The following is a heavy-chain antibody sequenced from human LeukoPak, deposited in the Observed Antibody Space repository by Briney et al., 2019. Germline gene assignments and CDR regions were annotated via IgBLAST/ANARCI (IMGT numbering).Heavy chain of an antibody. Sequence: SETLSLTCTVSGGSVSSGGYYWSWIRQPPGKGLEWIGYIYYSGSTNYNPSLKSRVTISVDTSKNQFSLKLSSVTAADTAVYYCARDRVLAVAGYYYGMDVWGQGTTVTVSS. D-gene: IGHD6-19*01. J-gene: IGHJ6*02. V-gene: IGHV4-61*08. CDR2: IYYSGST. CDR3: ARDRVLAVAGYYYGMDV. CDR1: GGSVSSGGYY.